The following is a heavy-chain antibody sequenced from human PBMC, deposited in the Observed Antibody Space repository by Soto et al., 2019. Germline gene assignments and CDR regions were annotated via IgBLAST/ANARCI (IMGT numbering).Heavy chain of an antibody. CDR2: ISSSGSYI. J-gene: IGHJ6*02. D-gene: IGHD6-19*01. CDR3: ARDAIAVAAAMDV. V-gene: IGHV3-21*01. CDR1: GFTFSSYG. Sequence: GGSLRLSCAASGFTFSSYGMNWVRQAPGKGLEWVSSISSSGSYIYYADSVTGRFTISRDNAKNSLYLQMNSLRAEDTAVYYCARDAIAVAAAMDVWGQGTTVPISS.